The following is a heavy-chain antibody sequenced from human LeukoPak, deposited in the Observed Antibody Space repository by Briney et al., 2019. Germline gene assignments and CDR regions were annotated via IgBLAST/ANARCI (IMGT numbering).Heavy chain of an antibody. Sequence: SETLSLTCVVYGGSFSGYHWSWIRQSPGKGLEWIGEINHRGSTNYNPSLKRRVTMSLDTSKNQFSLKLSSVTAADTAVYYCAKSPYGSGSYYNWFDPWGQGTLVTVSS. CDR3: AKSPYGSGSYYNWFDP. D-gene: IGHD3-10*01. CDR1: GGSFSGYH. CDR2: INHRGST. V-gene: IGHV4-34*01. J-gene: IGHJ5*02.